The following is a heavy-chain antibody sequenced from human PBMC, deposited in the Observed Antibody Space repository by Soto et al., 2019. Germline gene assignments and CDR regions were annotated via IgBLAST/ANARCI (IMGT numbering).Heavy chain of an antibody. CDR1: GFTFSSYA. Sequence: GGSLRLSCAASGFTFSSYAMHWVRQAPGKGLEWVAVISYDGSNKYYADSVKGRSTISRDNSKNTLYLQMNSLRAEDTAVYYCARGSSWYTPVYYFYIMGVWGQGTPFTVSS. CDR3: ARGSSWYTPVYYFYIMGV. D-gene: IGHD6-13*01. V-gene: IGHV3-30-3*01. J-gene: IGHJ6*02. CDR2: ISYDGSNK.